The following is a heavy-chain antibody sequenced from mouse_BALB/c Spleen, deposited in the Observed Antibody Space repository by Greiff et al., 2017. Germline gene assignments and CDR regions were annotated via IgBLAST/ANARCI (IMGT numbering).Heavy chain of an antibody. J-gene: IGHJ1*01. Sequence: EVKVEESGGGLVKPGGSLKLSCAASGFTFSDYYMYWVRQTPEKRLEWVATISDGGSYTYYPDSVKGRFTISRDNAKNNLYLQMSSLKSEDTAMYYCARGYYGSSPYWYFDVWGAGTTVTVSS. V-gene: IGHV5-4*02. CDR3: ARGYYGSSPYWYFDV. CDR2: ISDGGSYT. CDR1: GFTFSDYY. D-gene: IGHD1-1*01.